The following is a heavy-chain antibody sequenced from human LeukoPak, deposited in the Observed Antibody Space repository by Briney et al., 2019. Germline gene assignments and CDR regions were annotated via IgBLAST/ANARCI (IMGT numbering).Heavy chain of an antibody. CDR2: VYSGGGT. CDR3: ARAIYDFWSGYYSDY. J-gene: IGHJ4*02. Sequence: SETPSLTCTVSGGSISSGSYYWSWIRQSAGKGLEWIGRVYSGGGTNYNPSLKSRVTISVDTSKNQYSLNLTSVTAADTAVYYCARAIYDFWSGYYSDYWGQGTLVTVSS. CDR1: GGSISSGSYY. D-gene: IGHD3-3*01. V-gene: IGHV4-61*02.